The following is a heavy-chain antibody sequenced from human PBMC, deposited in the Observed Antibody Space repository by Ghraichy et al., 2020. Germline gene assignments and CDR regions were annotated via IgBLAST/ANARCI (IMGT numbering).Heavy chain of an antibody. V-gene: IGHV4-39*01. D-gene: IGHD3-9*01. CDR3: ARRGGYYDILTGYDY. CDR1: GGSISSSSYY. J-gene: IGHJ4*02. Sequence: SETLSLTCTVSGGSISSSSYYWGWIRQPPGKGLEWIGSIYYSGSTYYNPSLKSRVTISVDTSKNQLSLKLSSVTAADTAVYYCARRGGYYDILTGYDYWGQGTLVTVSS. CDR2: IYYSGST.